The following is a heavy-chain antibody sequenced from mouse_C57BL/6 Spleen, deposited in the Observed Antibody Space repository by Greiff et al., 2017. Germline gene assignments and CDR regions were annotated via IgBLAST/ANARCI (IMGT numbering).Heavy chain of an antibody. V-gene: IGHV3-6*01. J-gene: IGHJ4*01. CDR2: ISYDGSN. D-gene: IGHD2-14*01. Sequence: EVKLLESGPGLVKPSQSLSLTCSVTGYSITSGYYWNWIRQFPGNKLEWMGYISYDGSNNYNPSLKNRISITRDTSKNQFFLKLNSVTTEDTATYYCARRDRTGAMDYWGQGTSVTVSS. CDR3: ARRDRTGAMDY. CDR1: GYSITSGYY.